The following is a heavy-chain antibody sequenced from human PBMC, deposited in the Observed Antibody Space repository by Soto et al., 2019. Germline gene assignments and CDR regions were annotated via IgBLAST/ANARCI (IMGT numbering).Heavy chain of an antibody. CDR1: GFPFITYE. V-gene: IGHV3-23*01. J-gene: IGHJ4*02. Sequence: EVQLLESGGGLVQPGGSLRLSCVASGFPFITYEMTWVRQAPGKGLEWVSFISASGGRTYYADSVKGRFSISRDNFRTTLFLQMNSLRAEDPALYYCAKGGHADYWGQGTLVTVSS. D-gene: IGHD3-16*01. CDR3: AKGGHADY. CDR2: ISASGGRT.